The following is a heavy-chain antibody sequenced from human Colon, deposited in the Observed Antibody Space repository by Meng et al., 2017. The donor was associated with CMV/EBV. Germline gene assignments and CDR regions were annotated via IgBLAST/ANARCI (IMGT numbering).Heavy chain of an antibody. CDR3: ARANSYDYTDAYFTER. V-gene: IGHV1-18*01. Sequence: ASVKVSCKASGYTFTRNDITWVRQAPGQGPEWMGWISPYNGNTNYAQRLQGRVTMTTDTSTSTVYMELRSLRSDDTAVYYCARANSYDYTDAYFTERWGQGTLVTVSS. D-gene: IGHD3-16*01. J-gene: IGHJ4*02. CDR2: ISPYNGNT. CDR1: GYTFTRND.